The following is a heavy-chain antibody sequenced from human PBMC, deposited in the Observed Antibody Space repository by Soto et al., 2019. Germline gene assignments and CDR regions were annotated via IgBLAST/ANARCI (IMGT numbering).Heavy chain of an antibody. D-gene: IGHD5-12*01. CDR2: IYYSGST. J-gene: IGHJ6*03. Sequence: SETLSLTCTVSGGSISSYYWSWIRQPPGKGLEWIGYIYYSGSTNYNPSLKSRVTISVDTSKNQFSLKLSSVTAADTAMYYCAREREGYDYGDYYYYMDVWGKGTTVTVSS. CDR1: GGSISSYY. V-gene: IGHV4-59*01. CDR3: AREREGYDYGDYYYYMDV.